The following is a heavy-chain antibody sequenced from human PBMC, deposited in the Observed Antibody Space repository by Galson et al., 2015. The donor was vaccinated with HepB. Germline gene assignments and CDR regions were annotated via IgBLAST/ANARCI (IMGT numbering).Heavy chain of an antibody. Sequence: SLRLSCAASGFTFSSYSMNWVRQAPGKGLEWVSYISSSSSTIYYADSVKGRFTISRDNAKNSLYVQMNSLRAEDTAVYYCARSYHFWSGYYTAYYFDYWGQGTLVTVSS. CDR2: ISSSSSTI. CDR1: GFTFSSYS. D-gene: IGHD3-3*01. CDR3: ARSYHFWSGYYTAYYFDY. J-gene: IGHJ4*02. V-gene: IGHV3-48*01.